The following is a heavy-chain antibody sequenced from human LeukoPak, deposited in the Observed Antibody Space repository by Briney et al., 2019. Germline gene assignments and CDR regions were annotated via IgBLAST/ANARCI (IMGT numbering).Heavy chain of an antibody. CDR1: GYTFTDYY. CDR2: VIPSSGGT. D-gene: IGHD2/OR15-2a*01. Sequence: ASVKVSCKASGYTFTDYYMHWVRQAPGQGLEWMGWVIPSSGGTTYAEKFQDRVAMTRDTSIPTAYMELTRLTSDDTAVYYCAPFNHDQNMFDQWGQGTLVTVSS. J-gene: IGHJ4*02. CDR3: APFNHDQNMFDQ. V-gene: IGHV1-2*02.